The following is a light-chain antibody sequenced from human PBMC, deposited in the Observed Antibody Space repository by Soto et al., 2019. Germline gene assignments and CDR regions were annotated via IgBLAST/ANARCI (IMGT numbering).Light chain of an antibody. CDR1: SSDLGSYNL. V-gene: IGLV2-23*02. CDR3: CSYAGSSTSWV. J-gene: IGLJ3*02. CDR2: EVN. Sequence: QSVLTQPASVSGSPGQSLTISCTGTSSDLGSYNLVSWYQQHPGKAPKLMIYEVNKRPSGVPNRFSASKSGNTASLTISGLQAEDEADYYCCSYAGSSTSWVFGGGTKLTVL.